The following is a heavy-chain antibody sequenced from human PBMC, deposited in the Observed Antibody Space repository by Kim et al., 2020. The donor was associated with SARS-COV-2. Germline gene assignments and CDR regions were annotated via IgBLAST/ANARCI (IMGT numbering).Heavy chain of an antibody. CDR3: AIARRYYYDSSGYYANAMDV. V-gene: IGHV3-48*03. J-gene: IGHJ6*02. CDR2: ISSSGSTI. Sequence: GGSLRLSCAASGFTFSSYEMNWVRQAPGKGLEWVSYISSSGSTIYYADSVKGRFTISRDNAKNSLYLQMNSLRAEDTAVYYCAIARRYYYDSSGYYANAMDVWGQGTTVTVSS. D-gene: IGHD3-22*01. CDR1: GFTFSSYE.